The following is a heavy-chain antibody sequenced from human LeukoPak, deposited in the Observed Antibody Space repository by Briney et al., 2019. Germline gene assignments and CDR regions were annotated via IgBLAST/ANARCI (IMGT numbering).Heavy chain of an antibody. J-gene: IGHJ2*01. CDR2: IRYDGSNK. CDR1: GFTFSSYG. CDR3: AREEHYRRYFAL. V-gene: IGHV3-30*02. Sequence: GSLRLSCAASGFTFSSYGMHWVRQAPGKGLEWVAFIRYDGSNKYYADSVKGRFTISRDNSKNTLYLQMNTLRAEDTAVYFCAREEHYRRYFALWGRGTLVTVSS. D-gene: IGHD3-16*02.